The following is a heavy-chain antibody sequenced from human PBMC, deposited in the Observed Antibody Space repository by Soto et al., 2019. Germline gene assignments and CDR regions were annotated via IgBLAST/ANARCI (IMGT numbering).Heavy chain of an antibody. V-gene: IGHV1-2*04. Sequence: ASVKVSCKASGGTFSSYAISWVRQAPGQGLEWMGWINPNSGGTNYAQKFQGWVTMTRDTSISTAYMELSRLRSDDTAVYYCARGFWSGNAFDIWGQGTMVTVSS. CDR2: INPNSGGT. CDR1: GGTFSSYA. D-gene: IGHD3-3*01. J-gene: IGHJ3*02. CDR3: ARGFWSGNAFDI.